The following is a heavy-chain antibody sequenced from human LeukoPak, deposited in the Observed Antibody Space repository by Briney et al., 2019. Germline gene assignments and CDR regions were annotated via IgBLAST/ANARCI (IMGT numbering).Heavy chain of an antibody. CDR2: ISYDGSNK. Sequence: GGSLRLSCAASGFTFSSYAMHWVRQAPGKGLEWVAVISYDGSNKYYADSVKGRFTISRDNSKNTLYLQMNSLRAEDTAVYYCARDELRILWDIVVVPAASALYAFDIWGQGTMVTVSS. D-gene: IGHD2-2*01. J-gene: IGHJ3*02. CDR3: ARDELRILWDIVVVPAASALYAFDI. V-gene: IGHV3-30-3*01. CDR1: GFTFSSYA.